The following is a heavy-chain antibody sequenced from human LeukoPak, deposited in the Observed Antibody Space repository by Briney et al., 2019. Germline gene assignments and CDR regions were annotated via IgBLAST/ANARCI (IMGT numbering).Heavy chain of an antibody. J-gene: IGHJ4*02. CDR2: MNPKSGNT. Sequence: GASVKVSCKASGYTFTSYDINWVRQVTGQGLEWMGWMNPKSGNTGYAQKFQGRVTMTEDTSTDTAYMELSSLRSEDTAVYYCATLPHYGSGSYYNGGYYFDYWGQGTLVTVSS. CDR1: GYTFTSYD. CDR3: ATLPHYGSGSYYNGGYYFDY. V-gene: IGHV1-8*02. D-gene: IGHD3-10*01.